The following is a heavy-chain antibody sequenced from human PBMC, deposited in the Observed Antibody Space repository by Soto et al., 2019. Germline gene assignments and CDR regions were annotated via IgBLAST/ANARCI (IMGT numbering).Heavy chain of an antibody. CDR3: AATLLEYCSGVSCYLYYYYSSGIDV. CDR2: IIPIFGTA. Sequence: SVKVSCKASGGTFSSYAISWVRQAPGQGLEWMGGIIPIFGTANYAQKFQGRVTITADESTSTAYMELSSLRSEDTAVYYCAATLLEYCSGVSCYLYYYYSSGIDVCAQGNTLPVSS. V-gene: IGHV1-69*13. J-gene: IGHJ6*02. CDR1: GGTFSSYA. D-gene: IGHD2-15*01.